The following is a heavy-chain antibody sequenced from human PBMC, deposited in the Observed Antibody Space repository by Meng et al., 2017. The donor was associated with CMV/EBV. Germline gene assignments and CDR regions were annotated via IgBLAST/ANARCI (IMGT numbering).Heavy chain of an antibody. CDR1: GFTFSSYG. V-gene: IGHV3-73*01. D-gene: IGHD2-2*01. J-gene: IGHJ6*02. CDR2: IRSKANSYAT. CDR3: TRLAPVDCSSTSCYSPIGYYYGMDV. Sequence: GESLKISCAASGFTFSSYGMHWVRQASGKGLEWVGRIRSKANSYATAYAASVKGRFTISRDDSKNTAYLQMNSLKTEDTAVYYCTRLAPVDCSSTSCYSPIGYYYGMDVWGQGTTVTVSS.